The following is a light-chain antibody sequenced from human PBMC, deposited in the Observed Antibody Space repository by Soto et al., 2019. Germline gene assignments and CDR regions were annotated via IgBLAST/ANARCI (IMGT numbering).Light chain of an antibody. CDR3: QQHNNWPPWT. V-gene: IGKV3-15*01. CDR2: GAS. J-gene: IGKJ1*01. CDR1: QSVTTN. Sequence: EIVMTQSPATLSVSPGERATLSCRASQSVTTNLAWYQQKPGQAPRLLMYGASTRATGIPDRFSASGSGTEFTLTISGLQSEVFAVYYCQQHNNWPPWTFGQGTKVEIK.